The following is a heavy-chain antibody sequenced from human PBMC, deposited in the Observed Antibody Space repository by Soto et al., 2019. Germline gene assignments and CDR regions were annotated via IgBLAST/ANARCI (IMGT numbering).Heavy chain of an antibody. J-gene: IGHJ4*02. CDR1: GFTFNSYW. Sequence: EVQLVESGGGLVQPGGSVRLSCAASGFTFNSYWMHWVRQAPGKGLVWVSRINSDGSSTSYADSVKGRFTISRDNAKNTLYLQMNSLRAEDTAVYYCATTAMAPGFTDYWGQGTLVTVSS. CDR3: ATTAMAPGFTDY. V-gene: IGHV3-74*01. D-gene: IGHD5-18*01. CDR2: INSDGSST.